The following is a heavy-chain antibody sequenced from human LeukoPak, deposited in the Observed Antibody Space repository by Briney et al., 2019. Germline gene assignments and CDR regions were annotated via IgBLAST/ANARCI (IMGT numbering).Heavy chain of an antibody. Sequence: GGSLRLSCAASGFTFSSYEMNWVRQAPGKGLEWVSYISSSGSTIYYADSVKGRFTISRDNAKNSLYLQMNSLRAEDTAVYYCARAGEQQLTRGWFDPWGQGTLVTVSS. CDR3: ARAGEQQLTRGWFDP. CDR2: ISSSGSTI. D-gene: IGHD6-13*01. V-gene: IGHV3-48*03. J-gene: IGHJ5*02. CDR1: GFTFSSYE.